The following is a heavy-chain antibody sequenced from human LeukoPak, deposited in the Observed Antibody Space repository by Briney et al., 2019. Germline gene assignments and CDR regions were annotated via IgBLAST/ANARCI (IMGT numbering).Heavy chain of an antibody. CDR2: IKQDGSEK. CDR1: GFTFSSYW. D-gene: IGHD3-22*01. Sequence: PGGSLRLSCAASGFTFSSYWMSWVRQAPGKGLEWVANIKQDGSEKYYVDSVKGRFTISRDNAKNSLYLQMNSLRAEDTAVYYCARVIYDSSGYYYDYYYGMDVWGQGTTVSVSS. J-gene: IGHJ6*02. CDR3: ARVIYDSSGYYYDYYYGMDV. V-gene: IGHV3-7*01.